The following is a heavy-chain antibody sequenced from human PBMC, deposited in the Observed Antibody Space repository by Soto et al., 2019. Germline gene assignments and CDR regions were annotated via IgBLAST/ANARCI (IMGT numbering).Heavy chain of an antibody. V-gene: IGHV1-69*13. D-gene: IGHD3-22*01. CDR1: GGTFSSYA. J-gene: IGHJ3*02. CDR3: ARPKRSITMIVVTHPDAFDI. Sequence: GASVKVSCKASGGTFSSYAISWVRQAPGQGLEWMGGIIPIFGTANYAQKFQGRVTITADESTSTAYMELSSLRSEDTAVYYCARPKRSITMIVVTHPDAFDIWGQGTMVTVSS. CDR2: IIPIFGTA.